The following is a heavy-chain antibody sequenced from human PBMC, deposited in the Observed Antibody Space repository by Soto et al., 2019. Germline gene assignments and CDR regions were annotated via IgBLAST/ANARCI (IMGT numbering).Heavy chain of an antibody. V-gene: IGHV3-23*01. CDR2: ISGSGGST. Sequence: GGSLRLSCAASGFTFSSYAMSWVRQAPGKGLEWVSAISGSGGSTYYADSVKGRFTISRDNSKNTLYLQMNSLRAEDTAVYYCVKDTLEYSSSWYVEYYYYYYGMDVWGQGTTVTVSS. CDR1: GFTFSSYA. CDR3: VKDTLEYSSSWYVEYYYYYYGMDV. D-gene: IGHD6-13*01. J-gene: IGHJ6*02.